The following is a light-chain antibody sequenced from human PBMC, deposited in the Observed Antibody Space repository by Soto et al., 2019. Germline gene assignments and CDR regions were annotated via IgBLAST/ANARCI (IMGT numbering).Light chain of an antibody. Sequence: QYVLTPPPSASETPGQTVSISCSGSNSNIASNTVNCYEHLPVTAPKLLIYYXXXRPSGVPDRFSGSKSGTSASLAISGLQSEDESDYYCAAWDDTLKRYVFGTGTKVTVL. CDR2: YXX. J-gene: IGLJ1*01. CDR1: NSNIASNT. CDR3: AAWDDTLKRYV. V-gene: IGLV1-44*01.